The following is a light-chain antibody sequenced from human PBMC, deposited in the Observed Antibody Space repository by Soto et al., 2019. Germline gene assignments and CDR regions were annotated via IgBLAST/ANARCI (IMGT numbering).Light chain of an antibody. Sequence: DIQMTQSPSTLSASVGDRVTITCRASQSISSWLAWYQQKPGKAPKLLIYKASSLESGVPSRFSGSGSGTEFNLTISSLLPDDFATYYCQQYNSFSSGYTFGQGTKLE. V-gene: IGKV1-5*03. J-gene: IGKJ2*01. CDR2: KAS. CDR1: QSISSW. CDR3: QQYNSFSSGYT.